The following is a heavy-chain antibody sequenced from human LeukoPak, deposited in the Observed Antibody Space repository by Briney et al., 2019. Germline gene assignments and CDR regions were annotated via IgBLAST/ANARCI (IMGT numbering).Heavy chain of an antibody. V-gene: IGHV4-59*01. D-gene: IGHD6-19*01. J-gene: IGHJ4*02. CDR2: IYYSGST. Sequence: SETLSLTCTVSGGSISSYYWSWIRQPPGKGLEWIGYIYYSGSTNYNPSLKSRVTISVDTSKNQFSLKLSSVTAADTAVYYCARLSTQWLVPYFDYWGQGTLVTVSS. CDR3: ARLSTQWLVPYFDY. CDR1: GGSISSYY.